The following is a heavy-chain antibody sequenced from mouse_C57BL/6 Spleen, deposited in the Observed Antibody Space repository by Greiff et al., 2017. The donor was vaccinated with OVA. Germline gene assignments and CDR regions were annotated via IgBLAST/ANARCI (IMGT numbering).Heavy chain of an antibody. CDR1: GYAFSSSW. CDR3: AREDQGFAY. V-gene: IGHV1-82*01. CDR2: IYPGDGDT. Sequence: VMLVESGPELVKPGASVKISCKASGYAFSSSWMNWVKQRPGKGLEWIGRIYPGDGDTNYNGKFKGKATLTADKSSSTAYMQLSSLTSEDSAVYFCAREDQGFAYWGQGTLVTVSA. J-gene: IGHJ3*01.